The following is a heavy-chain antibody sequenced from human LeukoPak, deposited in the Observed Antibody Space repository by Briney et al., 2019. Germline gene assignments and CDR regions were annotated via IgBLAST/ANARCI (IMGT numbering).Heavy chain of an antibody. CDR2: INHCGST. J-gene: IGHJ4*02. D-gene: IGHD3-3*01. V-gene: IGHV4-34*01. CDR1: GGSFSGYY. Sequence: SETLSLTCAVYGGSFSGYYWSWIRQPSGKGLEWIGEINHCGSTNYNPSLKSRVTISVDTSKNQFSRKLSSVTAADTAVYYCARGRFLEWLLSRRGGVGAAYYFDYWGQGTLVTVSS. CDR3: ARGRFLEWLLSRRGGVGAAYYFDY.